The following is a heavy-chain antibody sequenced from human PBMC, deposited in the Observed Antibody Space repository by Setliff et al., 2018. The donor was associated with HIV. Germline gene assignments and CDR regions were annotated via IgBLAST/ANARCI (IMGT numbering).Heavy chain of an antibody. CDR3: ARGRCTGGTCSGRYSYLRIDV. D-gene: IGHD2-8*02. CDR2: IHHSGRT. CDR1: GGTFSDYS. V-gene: IGHV4-34*01. J-gene: IGHJ6*03. Sequence: PSETLSLTCAVYGGTFSDYSWTWIRRPPGKGLEWIGEIHHSGRTEYNPSLTSRITMSVDSSKNQFSLRLTSVAAADTAVYYRARGRCTGGTCSGRYSYLRIDVWGKGTTVTVSS.